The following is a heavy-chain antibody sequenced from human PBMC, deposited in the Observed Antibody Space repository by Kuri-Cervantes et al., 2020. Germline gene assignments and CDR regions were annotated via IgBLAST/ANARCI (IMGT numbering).Heavy chain of an antibody. CDR2: ISSSSSYI. J-gene: IGHJ6*02. D-gene: IGHD6-13*01. V-gene: IGHV3-21*04. Sequence: LSLTCAASGFTFSSYSMNWVRQAPGKGLEWVSSISSSSSYIYYADSVKGRFTISRDNARNSLYLQMNTLRIEDTALYYCAKASSSWYVGMDVWGQGTTVTVSS. CDR1: GFTFSSYS. CDR3: AKASSSWYVGMDV.